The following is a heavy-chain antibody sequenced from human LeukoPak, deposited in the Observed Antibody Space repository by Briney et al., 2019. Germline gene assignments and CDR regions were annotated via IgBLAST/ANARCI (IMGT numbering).Heavy chain of an antibody. J-gene: IGHJ4*02. V-gene: IGHV4-59*01. D-gene: IGHD3-22*01. Sequence: SETLSLTCTVSGGSISSYYWSWLRQPPGKGLEWIGYIYYSGSTNYKPSLKSRVTISVETSKNQFSLKLRSVTAADTAVYYCARVTGYMIEDYFDYWGQGTLVTVSS. CDR2: IYYSGST. CDR1: GGSISSYY. CDR3: ARVTGYMIEDYFDY.